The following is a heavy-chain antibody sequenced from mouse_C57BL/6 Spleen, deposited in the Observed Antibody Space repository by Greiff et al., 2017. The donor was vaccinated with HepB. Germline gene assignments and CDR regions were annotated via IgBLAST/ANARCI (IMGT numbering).Heavy chain of an antibody. J-gene: IGHJ1*03. Sequence: VQLQQPGTELVKPGASVKLSCKACGYTFTSYWMHWVKQRPGQGLEWMGNINPSNGGTNYNEKFKSKATLTVDNSSSTAYMQLSSLTSEDSAVYYCARSITTGWYFDVWGTGTTVTVSS. CDR3: ARSITTGWYFDV. CDR2: INPSNGGT. D-gene: IGHD1-2*01. V-gene: IGHV1-53*01. CDR1: GYTFTSYW.